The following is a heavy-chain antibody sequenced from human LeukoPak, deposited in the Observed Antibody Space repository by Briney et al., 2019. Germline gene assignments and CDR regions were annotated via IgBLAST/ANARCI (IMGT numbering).Heavy chain of an antibody. CDR2: THDSGNS. Sequence: PSQTLSLTCTVSGGSITNNYWAWIRQPPGKGLEWIGYTHDSGNSNYNPSLRSRVTISIDTSKNQFSLKLTSVTAADTAVYYCARDRSAAPADYWGQGTLVTVSS. V-gene: IGHV4-59*13. CDR3: ARDRSAAPADY. J-gene: IGHJ4*02. CDR1: GGSITNNY. D-gene: IGHD6-13*01.